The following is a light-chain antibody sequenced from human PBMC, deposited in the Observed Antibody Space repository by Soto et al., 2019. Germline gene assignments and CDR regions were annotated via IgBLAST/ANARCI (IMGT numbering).Light chain of an antibody. J-gene: IGKJ3*01. CDR1: QGISND. Sequence: DIQMTQFPSSLSASVGDRVTITCRASQGISNDLGWYEQKPGKAPKRLIYAASSLQGGVPSRFSGSGSGTGFPLTIGSLQPGDCATGYCLQHNSDPFTFGPGAKVDIK. V-gene: IGKV1-17*01. CDR3: LQHNSDPFT. CDR2: AAS.